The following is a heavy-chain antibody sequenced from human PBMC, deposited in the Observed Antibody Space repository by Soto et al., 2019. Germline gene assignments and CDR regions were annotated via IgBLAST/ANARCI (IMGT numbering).Heavy chain of an antibody. CDR2: IIPILGIA. Sequence: SVKVSCKASGGTFSSYTISWVRQAPGQGLEWMGRIIPILGIANYAQKFQGRVTITADKSTSTAYMELSSLRSEDTAVYYCARLVAAAGTQFDYWGQGTLVTVSS. V-gene: IGHV1-69*02. J-gene: IGHJ4*02. CDR1: GGTFSSYT. CDR3: ARLVAAAGTQFDY. D-gene: IGHD6-13*01.